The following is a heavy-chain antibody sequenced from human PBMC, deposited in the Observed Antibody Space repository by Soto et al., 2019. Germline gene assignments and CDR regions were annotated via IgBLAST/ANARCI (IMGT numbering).Heavy chain of an antibody. V-gene: IGHV1-3*01. CDR2: INAGNGNT. D-gene: IGHD6-19*01. Sequence: QVQLVQSGAEVKKPGASVKVSCKASGYTFTSYAMHWVRQAPGQRLEWMGWINAGNGNTKYSQKFQGRVTITRDTSASTAYMELSSLRSEDTAVYYCARILLSSGGGYFDYWGQGTLVTVSS. CDR3: ARILLSSGGGYFDY. CDR1: GYTFTSYA. J-gene: IGHJ4*02.